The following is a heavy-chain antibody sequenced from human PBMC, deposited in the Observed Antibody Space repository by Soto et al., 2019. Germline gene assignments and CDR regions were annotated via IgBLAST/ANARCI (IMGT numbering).Heavy chain of an antibody. J-gene: IGHJ6*02. CDR2: ISPDGSVV. D-gene: IGHD3-16*01. V-gene: IGHV3-74*01. Sequence: EEQVVESGGGSVQPGGSLRLVCTASGVSFSAYRLYWVRQAPGKGLMWVSRISPDGSVVNVADSVTGRITIATDNAQHTVTLQMSSLRADDMGIYYSAREGKRFYALDVWGQGTSVIVSS. CDR1: GVSFSAYR. CDR3: AREGKRFYALDV.